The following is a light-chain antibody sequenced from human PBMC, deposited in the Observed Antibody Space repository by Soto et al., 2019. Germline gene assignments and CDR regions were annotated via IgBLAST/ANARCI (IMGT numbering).Light chain of an antibody. CDR3: QQYDTSPYS. CDR1: ETVRDY. J-gene: IGKJ2*01. Sequence: EVVLTQSPDTLSLSPGEGVTLSCRASETVRDYVAWHQQQPGQAPRLLVFGASTRASGVPDRFSGSGCGTYFALPINRLEPDDFAVYSCQQYDTSPYSFGQGTKLEIK. CDR2: GAS. V-gene: IGKV3-20*01.